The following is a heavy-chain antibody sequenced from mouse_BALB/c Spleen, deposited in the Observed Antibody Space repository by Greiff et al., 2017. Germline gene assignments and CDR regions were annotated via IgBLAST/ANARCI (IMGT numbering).Heavy chain of an antibody. V-gene: IGHV1-87*01. D-gene: IGHD2-4*01. CDR3: ARFTMIMDY. CDR2: IYPGDGDT. Sequence: QVQLKQSGAELARPGASVKLSCKASGYTFTSYWMQWVKQRPGQGLEWIGAIYPGDGDTRYTQKFKGKATLTADKSSSTAYMQLSSLASEDSAVYYCARFTMIMDYWGQGTSVTVSS. CDR1: GYTFTSYW. J-gene: IGHJ4*01.